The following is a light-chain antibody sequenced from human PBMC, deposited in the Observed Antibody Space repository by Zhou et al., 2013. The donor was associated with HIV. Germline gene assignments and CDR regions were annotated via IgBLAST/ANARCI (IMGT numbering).Light chain of an antibody. CDR3: QKYDTVPLT. CDR1: QYISNY. J-gene: IGKJ4*01. CDR2: AAS. V-gene: IGKV1-27*01. Sequence: DIQMTQSPSSLSASVGDRVTITCRASQYISNYLAWYQQKPGKFPNLLIYAASTLQSGVPSRFSGSGFGTAFTLTISSLQPEDVATYFCQKYDTVPLTFGGGTEVEIK.